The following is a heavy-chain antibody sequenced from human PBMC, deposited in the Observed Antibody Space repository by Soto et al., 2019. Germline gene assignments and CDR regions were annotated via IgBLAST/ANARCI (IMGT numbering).Heavy chain of an antibody. D-gene: IGHD6-13*01. CDR2: ISSSSSYI. V-gene: IGHV3-21*01. Sequence: GGSLRLSCAASGFTFSSYSMNWVRQAPGKGLEWVSSISSSSSYIYYADSVKGRFTISRDNAKNSLYLQMNSLRAEDTAVYYCARAQSDSSFNWLDPWGQGTLVTVSS. CDR3: ARAQSDSSFNWLDP. CDR1: GFTFSSYS. J-gene: IGHJ5*02.